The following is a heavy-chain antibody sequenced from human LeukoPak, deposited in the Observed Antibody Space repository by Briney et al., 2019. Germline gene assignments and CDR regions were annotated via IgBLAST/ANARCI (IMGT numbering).Heavy chain of an antibody. D-gene: IGHD3-9*01. V-gene: IGHV3-33*01. CDR3: AREGDILTGTQAFDY. CDR2: IWYDGSNK. J-gene: IGHJ4*02. CDR1: GFTFSSYG. Sequence: GGSLRLSCAASGFTFSSYGMHWVRQAPGKGLGWVAVIWYDGSNKYYADSVKGRFTISRDNSKNTLYLQMNSLRAEDTAVYYCAREGDILTGTQAFDYWGQGTLVTVSS.